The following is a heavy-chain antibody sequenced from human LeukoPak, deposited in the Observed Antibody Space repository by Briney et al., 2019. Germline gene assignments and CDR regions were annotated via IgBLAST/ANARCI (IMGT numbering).Heavy chain of an antibody. CDR3: ARGPKPYCSDSSCYTLTFGY. J-gene: IGHJ4*02. CDR2: IYSSGST. Sequence: SETLSLTCTVSGGSISRFYWSWIRQPAGKGLEWIGRIYSSGSTDYNPSLKSRVFLSIDTSKNQFSLTLISVTAADTAVYYCARGPKPYCSDSSCYTLTFGYWGQGTLVTVSS. V-gene: IGHV4-4*07. CDR1: GGSISRFY. D-gene: IGHD2-2*02.